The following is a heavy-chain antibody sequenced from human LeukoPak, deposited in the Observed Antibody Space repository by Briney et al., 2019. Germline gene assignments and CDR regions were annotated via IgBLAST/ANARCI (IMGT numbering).Heavy chain of an antibody. CDR1: GYTFSSYA. CDR3: ARDQLEERDSNWFDP. V-gene: IGHV1-69*13. J-gene: IGHJ5*02. D-gene: IGHD1-1*01. Sequence: ASVKVSCKASGYTFSSYAISWVRQAPGQGLEWMGGIIPIFGTANYAQRFQGRVTMTADESTSTAYMELSSLRSEDTAVYYCARDQLEERDSNWFDPWGQGTLVTVSS. CDR2: IIPIFGTA.